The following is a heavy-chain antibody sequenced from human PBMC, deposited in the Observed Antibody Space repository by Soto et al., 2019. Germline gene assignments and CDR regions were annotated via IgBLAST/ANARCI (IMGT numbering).Heavy chain of an antibody. CDR3: ASLDTAMIKTAGY. CDR1: GFTFSSYG. D-gene: IGHD5-18*01. CDR2: TTQDGSGK. V-gene: IGHV3-7*01. J-gene: IGHJ4*02. Sequence: GGSLRLSCAASGFTFSSYGMHWVRQAPGKGLEWVAMTTQDGSGKHYVGSVKGRFTISRDSAKNSMYLQMNSLTVEDTAMYYCASLDTAMIKTAGYWGQGTQVTVSS.